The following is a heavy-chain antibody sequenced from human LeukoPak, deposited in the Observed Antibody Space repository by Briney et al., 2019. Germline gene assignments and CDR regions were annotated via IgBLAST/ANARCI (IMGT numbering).Heavy chain of an antibody. D-gene: IGHD3-22*01. CDR1: GFTLSSYA. CDR2: ISVSGNT. Sequence: GGSLRLSCAASGFTLSSYAMSWVRQGPGKGLEWVSAISVSGNTYHADSVKGRFTISRDSSKNTLYLQMNSLRAEDTAVYYCARDRDSSGYSSDAFDIWGQGTMVTVSS. J-gene: IGHJ3*02. CDR3: ARDRDSSGYSSDAFDI. V-gene: IGHV3-23*01.